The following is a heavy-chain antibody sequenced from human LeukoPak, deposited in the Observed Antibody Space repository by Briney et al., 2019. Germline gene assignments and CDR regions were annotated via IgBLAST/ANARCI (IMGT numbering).Heavy chain of an antibody. CDR1: GGSISSSSYY. V-gene: IGHV4-39*07. D-gene: IGHD6-19*01. CDR3: ARGSSGFLDY. Sequence: PSETLSLTCTVSGGSISSSSYYWGWIRQPPGKGLEWIGSIYYSGSTYYNPSLKSRVTISVDTSKNQFSLKLSSVTAADTAVYYCARGSSGFLDYWGQGTLVTVSS. CDR2: IYYSGST. J-gene: IGHJ4*02.